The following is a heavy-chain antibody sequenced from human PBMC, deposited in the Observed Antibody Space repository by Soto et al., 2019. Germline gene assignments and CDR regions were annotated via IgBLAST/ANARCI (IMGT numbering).Heavy chain of an antibody. Sequence: QVPLVQSGAEVKKPGASVKVSCKASGYTFTSYGISWVRQAPGQGLEWMGWISAYNGNTNYAQKLQGRVTMTTDTSTSTAYMVLRSLRSDDTAVYYCARGGTAYDATVTTHVSFDYWGQGTLVTVSS. V-gene: IGHV1-18*01. CDR3: ARGGTAYDATVTTHVSFDY. CDR1: GYTFTSYG. J-gene: IGHJ4*02. CDR2: ISAYNGNT. D-gene: IGHD4-4*01.